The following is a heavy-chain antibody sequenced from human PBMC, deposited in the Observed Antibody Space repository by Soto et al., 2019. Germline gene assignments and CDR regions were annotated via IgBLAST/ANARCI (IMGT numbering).Heavy chain of an antibody. Sequence: EVQLVESGGGLVQPGGSLRLSCAASGFTFSSYEMNWVRQAPGKGLEWLSYISSSGSAIYYADSVRGQITISRENVKNSLYLQMNSLRAEDSAVYYCASGPGNYDSSGYYAGDAFEVWGLGIMVTVSS. D-gene: IGHD3-22*01. CDR2: ISSSGSAI. J-gene: IGHJ3*01. CDR1: GFTFSSYE. V-gene: IGHV3-48*03. CDR3: ASGPGNYDSSGYYAGDAFEV.